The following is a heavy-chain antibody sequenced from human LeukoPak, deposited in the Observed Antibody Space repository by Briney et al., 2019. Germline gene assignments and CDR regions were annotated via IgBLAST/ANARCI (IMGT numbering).Heavy chain of an antibody. CDR3: ARSWAVQNTFYYFDD. J-gene: IGHJ4*02. Sequence: SVKVSCKASGGTFSSYAISWVRQAPGQGLEWMGRIIPILGIANYAQKFQGRVTITADKSTSTAYMELSSLRSEDTAVYYCARSWAVQNTFYYFDDWGQGTLVTVSS. V-gene: IGHV1-69*04. D-gene: IGHD1-1*01. CDR2: IIPILGIA. CDR1: GGTFSSYA.